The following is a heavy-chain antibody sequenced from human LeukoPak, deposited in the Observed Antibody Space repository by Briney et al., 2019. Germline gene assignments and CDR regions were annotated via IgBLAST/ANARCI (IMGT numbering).Heavy chain of an antibody. Sequence: GGSLRLSCAASGFSFGNHYMRWIRQAPGKGLEWVANINEDGSNKWHLGSVKGRFTVSRDNARNALYLQMNSLRAEDTAVYFCAKRGVVTRVILVGFHKEAYYFDSWGQGALVTVSS. V-gene: IGHV3-7*03. CDR2: INEDGSNK. D-gene: IGHD4-17*01. J-gene: IGHJ4*02. CDR3: AKRGVVTRVILVGFHKEAYYFDS. CDR1: GFSFGNHY.